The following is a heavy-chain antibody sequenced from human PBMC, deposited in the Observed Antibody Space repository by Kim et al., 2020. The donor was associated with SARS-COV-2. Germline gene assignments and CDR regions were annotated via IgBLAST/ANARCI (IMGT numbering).Heavy chain of an antibody. D-gene: IGHD3-9*01. V-gene: IGHV3-23*01. CDR3: TKAASTTGYLNYFDS. CDR1: GFTFHNYA. CDR2: INVSGSTT. J-gene: IGHJ4*02. Sequence: GGSLRLSCAASGFTFHNYAMSWVRQVAGKGLEWVSTINVSGSTTYHADSVKGRFAISRDNSKGTLSLQMDNLRVEDTAYYFCTKAASTTGYLNYFDSWGQGTLVTVSS.